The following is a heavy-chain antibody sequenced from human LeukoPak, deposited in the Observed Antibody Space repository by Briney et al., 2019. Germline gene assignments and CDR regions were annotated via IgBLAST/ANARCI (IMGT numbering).Heavy chain of an antibody. CDR1: GGSISSYY. V-gene: IGHV4-59*01. CDR3: AREVVDTAMVRWFDP. D-gene: IGHD5-18*01. CDR2: IYYSGST. J-gene: IGHJ5*02. Sequence: PSETLSLTCTVSGGSISSYYWSWIRQPPGKGLEWIGYIYYSGSTNYSPSLKSRVTISVDTSKNQFSLKLSSVTAADTAVYYCAREVVDTAMVRWFDPWGQGTLVTVSS.